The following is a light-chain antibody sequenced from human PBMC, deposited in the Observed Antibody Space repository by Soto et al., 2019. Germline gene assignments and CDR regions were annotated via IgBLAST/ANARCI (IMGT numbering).Light chain of an antibody. Sequence: EIILTQSPATLSLSPGERATLSCRASQSVSSNLAWYQQKPGQAPRLLIYDASSRPTDIPARFSGSGSGTDFTLTISSLEPEDFAVYYCQQYNNWPPITFGQGTRLEIK. CDR1: QSVSSN. V-gene: IGKV3-11*01. CDR3: QQYNNWPPIT. J-gene: IGKJ5*01. CDR2: DAS.